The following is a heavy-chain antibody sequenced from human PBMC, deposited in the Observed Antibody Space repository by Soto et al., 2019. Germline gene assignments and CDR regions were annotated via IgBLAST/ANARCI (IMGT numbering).Heavy chain of an antibody. D-gene: IGHD6-19*01. CDR2: ISYDGSNK. J-gene: IGHJ6*02. V-gene: IGHV3-30*18. Sequence: RLSCAASGFTFSSYGMHWVRQAPGKGLEWVAVISYDGSNKYYADSVKGRFTISRDNSKNTLYLQMNSLRAEDTAVYYCAKDLWGGSGCSDCYGMDVWGQGTTVTVSS. CDR1: GFTFSSYG. CDR3: AKDLWGGSGCSDCYGMDV.